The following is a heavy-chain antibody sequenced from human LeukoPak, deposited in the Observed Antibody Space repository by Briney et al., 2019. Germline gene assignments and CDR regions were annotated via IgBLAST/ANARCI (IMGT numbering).Heavy chain of an antibody. V-gene: IGHV3-30*18. CDR2: ISYDGSNK. CDR1: GFTFSSYG. D-gene: IGHD4-17*01. CDR3: AKDPSYGDYVGYFDY. J-gene: IGHJ4*02. Sequence: PGSSVRLSCAASGFTFSSYGMHWVRQAPGKGLEWVAVISYDGSNKYYADSVQGRFTISRDNSKNTLYLQMYSLRAEDTAVYYCAKDPSYGDYVGYFDYWGQGTLVTVSS.